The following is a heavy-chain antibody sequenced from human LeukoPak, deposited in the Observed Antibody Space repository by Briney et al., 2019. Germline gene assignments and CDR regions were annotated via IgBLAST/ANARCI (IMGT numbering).Heavy chain of an antibody. D-gene: IGHD6-19*01. CDR2: INPSGGST. Sequence: GASVKVSCKASGYTFTSYYMHWVRQAPGQGLEWMGIINPSGGSTSYAQKFQGRVTMTRDMSTSTVYMELSSLRSEDTAVYYCARAGYSSGWTDAFDIWGQGTMVTVSS. J-gene: IGHJ3*02. CDR3: ARAGYSSGWTDAFDI. CDR1: GYTFTSYY. V-gene: IGHV1-46*01.